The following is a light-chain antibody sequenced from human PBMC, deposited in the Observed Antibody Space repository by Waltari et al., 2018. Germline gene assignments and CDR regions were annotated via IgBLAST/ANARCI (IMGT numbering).Light chain of an antibody. CDR2: AAS. V-gene: IGKV1-8*01. Sequence: AIRITQTHSHLPASPVVRFHISCRPSQGISSYLACYQQNPVKSPTFLFYAASPLQSGVRSSVSGSGSVTECSLSINCLQSEDLATYYCPQYYSYLSFGRGSKLEI. CDR3: PQYYSYLS. J-gene: IGKJ2*03. CDR1: QGISSY.